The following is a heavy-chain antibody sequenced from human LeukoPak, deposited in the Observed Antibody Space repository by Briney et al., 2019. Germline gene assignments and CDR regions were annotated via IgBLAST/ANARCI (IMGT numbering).Heavy chain of an antibody. CDR2: IWYDGSNK. Sequence: PGGSLRLSCAASGFTFSSYGMHWVRQAPGKGLEWGAVIWYDGSNKYYADSVKGRFTISRDNSKNTLYLQMNSLRAEDTAVYYCARVLVVYAILGAFDIWGQGTMVTVSS. CDR3: ARVLVVYAILGAFDI. J-gene: IGHJ3*02. D-gene: IGHD2-8*02. CDR1: GFTFSSYG. V-gene: IGHV3-33*01.